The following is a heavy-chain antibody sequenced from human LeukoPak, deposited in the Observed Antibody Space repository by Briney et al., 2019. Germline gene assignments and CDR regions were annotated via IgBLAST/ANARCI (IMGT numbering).Heavy chain of an antibody. CDR2: ISGSGGGT. J-gene: IGHJ4*02. Sequence: TGGSLRLSCAASGFTFSSIAMSWVRQAPDKGLEWFSTISGSGGGTYYADSVKGRFTISRDDSKNTLYLQMNSLRADDTAVYYCAKDLGRYRNNFFDYWGQGNLVTVSS. CDR3: AKDLGRYRNNFFDY. V-gene: IGHV3-23*01. D-gene: IGHD1-26*01. CDR1: GFTFSSIA.